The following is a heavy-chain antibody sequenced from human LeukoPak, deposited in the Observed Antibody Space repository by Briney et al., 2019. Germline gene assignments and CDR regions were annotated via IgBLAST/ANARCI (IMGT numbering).Heavy chain of an antibody. V-gene: IGHV1-2*02. D-gene: IGHD3-22*01. Sequence: ASVKVSCKASGYTFTGYYIHWVRQAPGQGLEWMGWINPNSGGTNYAQKFQGRVTMTRDTSISTAYMELSRLRSDDTAVYYCARAITYYYDSSGYHFDYWGQGTLVTVSS. J-gene: IGHJ4*02. CDR1: GYTFTGYY. CDR2: INPNSGGT. CDR3: ARAITYYYDSSGYHFDY.